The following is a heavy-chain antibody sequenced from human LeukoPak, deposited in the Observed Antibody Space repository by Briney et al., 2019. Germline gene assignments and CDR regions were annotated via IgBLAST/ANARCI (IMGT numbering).Heavy chain of an antibody. Sequence: GAAVKVSCKESGYSLSSYSMHWVRQAPGQGLEWMGIINPTVASAIYAQKFQGRVTMTEDTSTDTAYMELSSLRSEDTAVYYCATESYSGSYLYAFDIWGQGTMVTVSS. D-gene: IGHD1-26*01. J-gene: IGHJ3*02. V-gene: IGHV1-46*01. CDR3: ATESYSGSYLYAFDI. CDR2: INPTVASA. CDR1: GYSLSSYS.